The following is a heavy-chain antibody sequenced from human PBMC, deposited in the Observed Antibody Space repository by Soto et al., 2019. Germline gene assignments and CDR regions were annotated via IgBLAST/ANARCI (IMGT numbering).Heavy chain of an antibody. CDR3: VKDYRTTSPA. J-gene: IGHJ4*02. CDR1: GFNFNIYA. Sequence: EVQLLESGGGLVQPGGSLTLSCAASGFNFNIYAMSWVRQALGKGLEWVSSTVKGRFTISRDNSKATLHLQMNSLRVEDTPVYFCVKDYRTTSPAWGQGTLVTVSS. V-gene: IGHV3-23*01. D-gene: IGHD3-16*02.